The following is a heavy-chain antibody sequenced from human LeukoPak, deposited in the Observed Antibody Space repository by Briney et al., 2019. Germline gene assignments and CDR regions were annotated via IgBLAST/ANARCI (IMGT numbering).Heavy chain of an antibody. CDR1: GKTLNDLS. Sequence: ASVKVSCKVSGKTLNDLSMHWVRQAPGKGLEWMGGFDPENGRTVYGQNFQGRVTMTEDTSTDTAYMELSSLRSEDTAVYYCATENILQSRKPGFDPWGQGTLVTISS. CDR2: FDPENGRT. J-gene: IGHJ5*02. CDR3: ATENILQSRKPGFDP. V-gene: IGHV1-24*01. D-gene: IGHD5-24*01.